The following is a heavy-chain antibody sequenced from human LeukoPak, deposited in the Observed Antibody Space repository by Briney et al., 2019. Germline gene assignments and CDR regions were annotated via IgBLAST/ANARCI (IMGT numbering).Heavy chain of an antibody. CDR3: ARTVDSSGWYGYFDL. J-gene: IGHJ2*01. CDR1: GGTFSSYA. D-gene: IGHD6-19*01. Sequence: ASVKVSCKASGGTFSSYAISCVRQAPGQGLEWMGGIIPIFGTANYAQKFQGRVTITADKSTSTAYMELSSLRSEDTAVYYCARTVDSSGWYGYFDLWGRGTLVTVSS. V-gene: IGHV1-69*06. CDR2: IIPIFGTA.